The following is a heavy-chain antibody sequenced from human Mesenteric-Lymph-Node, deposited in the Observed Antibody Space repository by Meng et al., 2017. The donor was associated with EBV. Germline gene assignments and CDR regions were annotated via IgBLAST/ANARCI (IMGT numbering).Heavy chain of an antibody. V-gene: IGHV4-61*01. CDR3: ARGPHPGYCYGGSCYD. J-gene: IGHJ4*02. D-gene: IGHD2-15*01. CDR1: DVSVSSASYY. CDR2: IYYTGFT. Sequence: VHVQQPRPGPVNPSDTLAPTGRVPDVSVSSASYYCSWIRQPPGKALEWIGYIYYTGFTDYNPSLQSRVTLPVDTSKNQFSLKLTSVTAADTAVYYCARGPHPGYCYGGSCYDWGQGTLVTVSS.